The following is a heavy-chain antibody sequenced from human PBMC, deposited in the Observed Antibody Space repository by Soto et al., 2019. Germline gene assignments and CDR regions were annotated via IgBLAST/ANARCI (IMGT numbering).Heavy chain of an antibody. Sequence: LSLTCSVSGGSIKNYYWNWIRQAPGKGLEWIGYIYYSGSTNYHPSLKSRVTISVDTSKNQFSLKLNSVTAADTAVYFCARVPSPFDFYYAMDVWGQGTTVTVSS. J-gene: IGHJ6*02. CDR2: IYYSGST. D-gene: IGHD3-16*01. CDR1: GGSIKNYY. V-gene: IGHV4-59*08. CDR3: ARVPSPFDFYYAMDV.